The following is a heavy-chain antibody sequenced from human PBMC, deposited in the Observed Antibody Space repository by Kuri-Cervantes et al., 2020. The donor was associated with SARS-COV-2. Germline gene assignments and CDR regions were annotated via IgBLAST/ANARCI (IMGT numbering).Heavy chain of an antibody. V-gene: IGHV4-38-2*02. CDR1: GYSISSGYY. D-gene: IGHD3-9*01. J-gene: IGHJ6*03. CDR3: ARDGLTGYYDYYMDV. Sequence: SETLSLTCTVPGYSISSGYYWGWIRQPPGKGLEWIGSIYHSGSTYYNPSLKSRVTISVDTSKNQFSLKLSSVTAADTAVYYCARDGLTGYYDYYMDVWGKGTTVTVSS. CDR2: IYHSGST.